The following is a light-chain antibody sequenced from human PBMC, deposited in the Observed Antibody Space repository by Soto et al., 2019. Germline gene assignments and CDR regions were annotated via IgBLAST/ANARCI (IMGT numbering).Light chain of an antibody. V-gene: IGKV3-20*01. CDR1: QSASSSF. CDR3: QQYVSSPRA. Sequence: EIVLAQSPGTLSLSPGESATLSCRASQSASSSFLAWYQQKAGQAPRLLIYGASRRATGIPDRFSGSGSGTDFTLTISRLEPEDFAVYYCQQYVSSPRAFGQGTKVEI. CDR2: GAS. J-gene: IGKJ1*01.